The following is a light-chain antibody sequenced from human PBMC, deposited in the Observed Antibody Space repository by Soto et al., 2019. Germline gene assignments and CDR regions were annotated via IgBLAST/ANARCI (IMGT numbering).Light chain of an antibody. CDR3: QQSYTTPLT. J-gene: IGKJ4*01. CDR1: QSISNH. CDR2: VES. V-gene: IGKV1-39*01. Sequence: DIQMTQSPSSLSASVEDRVIITCRASQSISNHLNWYQQKPGKAPKLLISVESNLQSGVPSRFSGRGSGTEFTLTISSLQPEDFATYYCQQSYTTPLTFGGGTKVDIK.